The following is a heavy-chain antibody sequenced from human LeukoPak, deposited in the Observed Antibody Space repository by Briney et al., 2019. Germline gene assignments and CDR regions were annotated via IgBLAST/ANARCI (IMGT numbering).Heavy chain of an antibody. CDR1: GGSITSHY. CDR3: ARDLLPDCSNGVCPIIDL. J-gene: IGHJ6*04. V-gene: IGHV4-59*11. CDR2: ISYSGST. D-gene: IGHD2-8*01. Sequence: SETLSLICTASGGSITSHYWSWIRRPPGKGLEWIGHISYSGSTKYNPSIKSRVTISIGTSKSQFSLQLSSVTAADTADYFCARDLLPDCSNGVCPIIDLWGKGTTVVVSS.